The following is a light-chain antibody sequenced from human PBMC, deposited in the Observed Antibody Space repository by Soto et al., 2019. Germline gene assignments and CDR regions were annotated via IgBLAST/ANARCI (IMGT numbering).Light chain of an antibody. V-gene: IGKV1-33*01. CDR3: QQYDNLPIT. J-gene: IGKJ5*01. CDR1: QDIDNF. Sequence: DIQMTQSPSPLSASVGDRVTITCQASQDIDNFLNWYQQKPGKAPKLLIYDASNLETGVPSRFSGSGFGTDFTFTISSLQPEDTATYYCQQYDNLPITFGQGTRLEI. CDR2: DAS.